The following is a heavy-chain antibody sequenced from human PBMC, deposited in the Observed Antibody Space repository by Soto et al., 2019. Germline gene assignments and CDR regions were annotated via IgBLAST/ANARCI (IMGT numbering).Heavy chain of an antibody. CDR3: VHRRVAGSGRYSQY. J-gene: IGHJ4*02. D-gene: IGHD3-10*01. CDR1: GFSLSSSGVG. CDR2: IYWDDDK. Sequence: QITLKESGPTLVKPTQTLTLTCTFSGFSLSSSGVGVGWIRQPPGKALEWLALIYWDDDKRYSPYLKSRLTITKDTSKNQVVLTMTNMEPVEPATYYCVHRRVAGSGRYSQYWGQGTLVTVSS. V-gene: IGHV2-5*02.